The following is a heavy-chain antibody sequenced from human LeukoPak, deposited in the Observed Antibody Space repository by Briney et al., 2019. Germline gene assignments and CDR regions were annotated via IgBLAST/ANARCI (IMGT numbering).Heavy chain of an antibody. J-gene: IGHJ4*02. D-gene: IGHD6-19*01. V-gene: IGHV3-30*03. CDR1: GFTFRTYG. Sequence: GGSLRLSCAASGFTFRTYGMHWVRQAPGKGLEWVAVISYDGSNKYYADSVKGRFTISRDNSKNTLYLQMNSLRAEDTAVYYCARSSPRIAVAGYWGQGTLVTVSS. CDR2: ISYDGSNK. CDR3: ARSSPRIAVAGY.